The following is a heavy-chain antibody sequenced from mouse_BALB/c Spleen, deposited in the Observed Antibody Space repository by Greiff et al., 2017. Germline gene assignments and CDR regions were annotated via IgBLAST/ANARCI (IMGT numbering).Heavy chain of an antibody. V-gene: IGHV5-6-5*01. J-gene: IGHJ4*01. CDR1: GFTFSSYA. CDR2: ISSGGSN. CDR3: ARRNSYYAMDY. D-gene: IGHD3-1*01. Sequence: EVKVEESGGGLVKPGGSLKLSCAASGFTFSSYAMSWVRQTPEKRLEWVATISSGGSNYYPDSVKGRFTISRDNARNILYLQMSSLRSEDTAMYYCARRNSYYAMDYWGQGTSVTVSS.